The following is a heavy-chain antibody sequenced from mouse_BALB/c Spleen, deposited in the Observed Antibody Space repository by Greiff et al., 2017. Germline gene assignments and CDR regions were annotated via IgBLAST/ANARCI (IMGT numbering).Heavy chain of an antibody. CDR3: AGKLRWFAY. CDR2: ILPGSGST. V-gene: IGHV1-9*01. J-gene: IGHJ3*01. Sequence: VKLMESGAELMKPGASVKISCKATGYTFSSYWIEWVKQRPGHGLEWIGEILPGSGSTNYNEKFKGKATFTADTSSNTAYMQLSSLTSEDSAVYYCAGKLRWFAYWGQGTLVTVSA. CDR1: GYTFSSYW.